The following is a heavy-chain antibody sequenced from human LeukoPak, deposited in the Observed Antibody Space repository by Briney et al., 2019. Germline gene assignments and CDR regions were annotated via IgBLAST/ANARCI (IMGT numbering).Heavy chain of an antibody. Sequence: GGSLRLSCAASGFTFSSYSMNWVRQAPGKGLEWVSSISSSSSYIYYADSVKGRFTISRDNSKNTLYLQMNSLKTEDTAVYYCTTDYRTNGVFAFDYWGQGTLVTVSS. CDR1: GFTFSSYS. V-gene: IGHV3-21*03. J-gene: IGHJ4*02. CDR2: ISSSSSYI. CDR3: TTDYRTNGVFAFDY. D-gene: IGHD2-8*01.